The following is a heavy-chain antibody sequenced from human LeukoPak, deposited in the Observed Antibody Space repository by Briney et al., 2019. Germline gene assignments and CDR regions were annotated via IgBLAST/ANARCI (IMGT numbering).Heavy chain of an antibody. D-gene: IGHD3-10*01. CDR1: GFTFSKAW. Sequence: GGSLRLSCAASGFTFSKAWMSWVRQAPGKGLEWVGFIRSKAYGGTTEYAASVKGRFTISRDDSKSIAYLQMNSLKTEDTAVYYCTRDYYGSGSSDYWGQGTLVTVSS. CDR3: TRDYYGSGSSDY. V-gene: IGHV3-49*04. J-gene: IGHJ4*02. CDR2: IRSKAYGGTT.